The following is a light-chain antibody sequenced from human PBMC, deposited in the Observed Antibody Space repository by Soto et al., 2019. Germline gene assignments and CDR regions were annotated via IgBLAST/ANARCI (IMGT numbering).Light chain of an antibody. Sequence: DIQMTQSPSSLSASVGDRVTITSRASQTISTYLNWYQQKPGKGPKLLIYGASSLQSGVPSRFSGSGSGTDFTLTISSLQPEDFATYFCQQSYSSPLYTFGQGTKLEI. CDR1: QTISTY. CDR3: QQSYSSPLYT. J-gene: IGKJ2*01. CDR2: GAS. V-gene: IGKV1-39*01.